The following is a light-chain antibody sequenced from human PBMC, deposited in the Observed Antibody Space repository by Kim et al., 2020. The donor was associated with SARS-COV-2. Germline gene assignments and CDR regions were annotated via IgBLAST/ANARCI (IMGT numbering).Light chain of an antibody. J-gene: IGKJ1*01. CDR3: QQYNHLPRT. Sequence: EILMTQSPATLSVSPGERATLSCRASQSVSSNLAWYQQKPGQAPRLLIYGASTRATGIPARFSGSGSGTEFTLTISSLQSEDFAVYYYQQYNHLPRTFDQGTKVDIK. CDR2: GAS. V-gene: IGKV3-15*01. CDR1: QSVSSN.